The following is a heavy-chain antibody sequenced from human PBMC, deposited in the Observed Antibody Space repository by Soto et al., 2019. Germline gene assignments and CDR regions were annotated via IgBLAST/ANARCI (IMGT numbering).Heavy chain of an antibody. J-gene: IGHJ4*02. D-gene: IGHD2-2*01. Sequence: QVRLVESGGGVVQPGRSLRLSCAASGFIFSTYGMHWVRQAPSKGLQWVAVVSDDGYTTYYAESVKGRFTVSRDSSKNTLYLHMTNLRIEEKAFYFCAREGQHVVGPDACSLDSGGQGTLVTVSS. V-gene: IGHV3-30*03. CDR1: GFIFSTYG. CDR2: VSDDGYTT. CDR3: AREGQHVVGPDACSLDS.